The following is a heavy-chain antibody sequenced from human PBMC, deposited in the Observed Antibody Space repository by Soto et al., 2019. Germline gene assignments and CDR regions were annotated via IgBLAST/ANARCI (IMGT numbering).Heavy chain of an antibody. J-gene: IGHJ6*02. CDR1: GGTFSSYA. Sequence: QVQLVQSGTEVKKPWSSVKVSCKASGGTFSSYAISWVRQAPGQGLEWMGGIIPIFGTANYAQKFQGRVTITADESTSTDYMELSRLRSEDTAVYYCAREIVVVVAATGTSYYSYGMDVWGQGTTVTVSS. CDR2: IIPIFGTA. V-gene: IGHV1-69*01. CDR3: AREIVVVVAATGTSYYSYGMDV. D-gene: IGHD2-15*01.